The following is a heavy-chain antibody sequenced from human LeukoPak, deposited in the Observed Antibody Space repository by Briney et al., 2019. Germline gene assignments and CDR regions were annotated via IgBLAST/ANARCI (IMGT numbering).Heavy chain of an antibody. Sequence: SETLSLTCTVSVGSISSGEYYWSWIRQPPGKGLEWIVYIYYSGSTYYNPSLKSRVTISVDTSKNQFSLKLSSVTAADTAVYYCARTYDSSGYYSWRDWYFDLWGRGTLVTVSS. J-gene: IGHJ2*01. CDR1: VGSISSGEYY. CDR2: IYYSGST. V-gene: IGHV4-30-4*01. D-gene: IGHD3-22*01. CDR3: ARTYDSSGYYSWRDWYFDL.